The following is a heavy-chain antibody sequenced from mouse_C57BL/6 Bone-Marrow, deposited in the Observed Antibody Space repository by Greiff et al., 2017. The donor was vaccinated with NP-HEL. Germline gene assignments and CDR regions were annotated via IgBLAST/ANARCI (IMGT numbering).Heavy chain of an antibody. D-gene: IGHD1-1*01. V-gene: IGHV4-1*01. CDR1: GIDFSRYW. CDR3: ARALYYGSSLWYFDV. Sequence: LVEPGGSLKLSCAASGIDFSRYWMSWVRRAPGKGLEWIGEINPDSSTINYAPSLKDKFIISRDNAKNTLYLQMSKVRSEDTALYYCARALYYGSSLWYFDVWGTGTTVTVSS. CDR2: INPDSSTI. J-gene: IGHJ1*03.